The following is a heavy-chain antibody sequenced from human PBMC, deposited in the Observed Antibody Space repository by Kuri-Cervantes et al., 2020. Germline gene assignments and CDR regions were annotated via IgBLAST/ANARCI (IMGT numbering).Heavy chain of an antibody. CDR2: IYSGGST. CDR3: ARVPLLTYYYDSSGRRGGPIEDY. V-gene: IGHV3-53*01. Sequence: GESLKISCAVSGFTFNNYEMNWVRQAPGKGLEWVSVIYSGGSTYYADSVKGRFTISRDNSKNTLYLQMNSLRAEDTAVYYCARVPLLTYYYDSSGRRGGPIEDYWGQGTLVTVSS. CDR1: GFTFNNYE. D-gene: IGHD3-22*01. J-gene: IGHJ4*02.